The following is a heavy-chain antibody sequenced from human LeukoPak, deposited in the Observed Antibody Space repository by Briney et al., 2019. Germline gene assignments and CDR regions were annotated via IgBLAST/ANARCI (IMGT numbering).Heavy chain of an antibody. CDR2: IYYSGST. V-gene: IGHV4-30-4*01. J-gene: IGHJ6*02. D-gene: IGHD3-3*01. CDR1: GGSISSGDYY. CDR3: ARGRLRFLEWPNQSGMDV. Sequence: SQTLSLTCTVSGGSISSGDYYWSWVRQPPGEGLEWIGCIYYSGSTYYNPSLKSRVTISVDTSKNQFSLKLSSVTAADTAVYYCARGRLRFLEWPNQSGMDVWGQGTTVTVSS.